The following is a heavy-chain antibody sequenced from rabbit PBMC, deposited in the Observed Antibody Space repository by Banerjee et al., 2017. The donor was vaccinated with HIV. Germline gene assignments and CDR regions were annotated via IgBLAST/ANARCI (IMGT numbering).Heavy chain of an antibody. CDR1: GFDFTNNA. J-gene: IGHJ4*01. CDR3: ARGGL. CDR2: IDTGDGST. V-gene: IGHV1S47*01. Sequence: QEQLVEYGGDLVKPEGSLTLTCKASGFDFTNNAMCWVRQAPGKGLEWIASIDTGDGSTYYASWAKGRFTISKTSSTTVTLQMTNLTAADTATYFCARGGLWGQGTLVTVS.